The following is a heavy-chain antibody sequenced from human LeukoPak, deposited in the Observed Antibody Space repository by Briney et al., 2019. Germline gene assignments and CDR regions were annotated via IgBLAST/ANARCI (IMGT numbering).Heavy chain of an antibody. J-gene: IGHJ4*02. Sequence: QTGGSLRLSCAASGFTFSSYAMNWVRQAPGKGLEWVSAISGSGGSTYYADSVKGRFTISRDNSKNTLYLQMNSLRAEDTAVYYCAKVEGGSGWARSPFDYWGQGTLVTVSS. CDR2: ISGSGGST. V-gene: IGHV3-23*01. D-gene: IGHD6-19*01. CDR3: AKVEGGSGWARSPFDY. CDR1: GFTFSSYA.